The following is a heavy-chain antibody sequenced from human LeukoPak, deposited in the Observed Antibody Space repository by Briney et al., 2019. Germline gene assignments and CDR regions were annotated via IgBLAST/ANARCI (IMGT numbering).Heavy chain of an antibody. J-gene: IGHJ3*02. CDR3: ARAYYYDSSGYSTPDAFDI. Sequence: SETLSLTCTVSGGSISGYYWSWIRQPPGKGLECIGYIYYSGSTNYNPSLKSRVTISVDTSKNQFSLKLTSVTAADTPVYYCARAYYYDSSGYSTPDAFDIWGQGTMVTVSS. CDR2: IYYSGST. V-gene: IGHV4-59*01. CDR1: GGSISGYY. D-gene: IGHD3-22*01.